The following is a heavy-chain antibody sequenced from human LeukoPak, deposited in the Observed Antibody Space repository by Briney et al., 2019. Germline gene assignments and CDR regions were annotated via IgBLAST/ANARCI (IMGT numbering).Heavy chain of an antibody. V-gene: IGHV3-30-3*01. CDR1: GLTFSSYA. Sequence: PGGSLRLSCAASGLTFSSYAMHWVRQAPGKGLEWVAVISYDGSNKYYADSVKGRFTISRDNSKNTLYLQMNSLRAEDTAVYYCAREKSYCSSTSCYEGHYYYYGMDVWGQGTTVTVSS. D-gene: IGHD2-2*01. CDR3: AREKSYCSSTSCYEGHYYYYGMDV. CDR2: ISYDGSNK. J-gene: IGHJ6*02.